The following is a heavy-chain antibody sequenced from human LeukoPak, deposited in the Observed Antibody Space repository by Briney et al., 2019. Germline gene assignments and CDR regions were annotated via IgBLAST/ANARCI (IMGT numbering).Heavy chain of an antibody. CDR1: GFTFSSYA. D-gene: IGHD2-2*01. CDR2: ISGSGGST. Sequence: GGSLRLSCAASGFTFSSYAMSWVRQAPGKGPEWVSAISGSGGSTYYADSVKGRFTISRDNSKNTLYLQMNSLRAEDTAVYYCAKGRSVVIVPAAKVFDYWGQGTLVTVSS. J-gene: IGHJ4*02. CDR3: AKGRSVVIVPAAKVFDY. V-gene: IGHV3-23*01.